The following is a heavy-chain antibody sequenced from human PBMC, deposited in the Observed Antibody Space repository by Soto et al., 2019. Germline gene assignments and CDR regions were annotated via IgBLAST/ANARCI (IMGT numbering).Heavy chain of an antibody. CDR2: VHPNGNI. J-gene: IGHJ4*02. CDR1: GASVSSGLYF. D-gene: IGHD6-25*01. Sequence: QVQLQESGPGLVKPSQTLSLTCTVSGASVSSGLYFWNWIRQLPGKGLQWLGHVHPNGNIYYNPSLQSRCTMSRDTPNIPVSLQLNSVTVADTAVYYCVRGSDPYKCGFWGQGALVTVSS. V-gene: IGHV4-31*03. CDR3: VRGSDPYKCGF.